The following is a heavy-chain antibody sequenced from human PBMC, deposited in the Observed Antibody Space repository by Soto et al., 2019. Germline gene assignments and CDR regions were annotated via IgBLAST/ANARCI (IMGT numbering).Heavy chain of an antibody. CDR2: VNHNGRN. Sequence: XETLSLTCDVYGGSFSGYFWNGIRQSPGKGLEWIGKVNHNGRNNYNPSLKSRVTISLDMSKKQISLKLTSVTAADTAVYYCARGGSSDWQVAFDFWGQGTMVTVSS. V-gene: IGHV4-34*01. J-gene: IGHJ3*01. D-gene: IGHD6-19*01. CDR1: GGSFSGYF. CDR3: ARGGSSDWQVAFDF.